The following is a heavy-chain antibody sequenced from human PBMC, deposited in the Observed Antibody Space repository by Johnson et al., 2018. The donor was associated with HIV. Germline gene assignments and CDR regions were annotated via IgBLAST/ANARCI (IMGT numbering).Heavy chain of an antibody. CDR1: GFTFSAYG. J-gene: IGHJ3*02. CDR3: AKASPTYYDSTVSYFHDPFDI. V-gene: IGHV3-33*03. CDR2: IWYDGSNE. Sequence: QVQLVESGGGVVQPGRSLRLSCAASGFTFSAYGMSWVRQAPGRGLEWAAFIWYDGSNERYADSVKGRFTISRDNSKNTLYLQMNSLRVEDTAVYYCAKASPTYYDSTVSYFHDPFDIWGQGTVVTVSS. D-gene: IGHD3-22*01.